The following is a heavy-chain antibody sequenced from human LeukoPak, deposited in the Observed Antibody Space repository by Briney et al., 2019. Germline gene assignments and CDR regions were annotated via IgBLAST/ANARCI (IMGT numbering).Heavy chain of an antibody. J-gene: IGHJ4*02. CDR1: GFTFSNYA. D-gene: IGHD5-12*01. CDR2: ISGGSGTT. Sequence: PGGSLRLSCAASGFTFSNYAMSWVRQAPGKGMEWVSAISGGSGTTYFADSVRGRFTISRDNSKNTLYLQMNSLRAEDTAVYYCAKVPEGGYDLHYFEYWGQGALVTVSS. CDR3: AKVPEGGYDLHYFEY. V-gene: IGHV3-23*01.